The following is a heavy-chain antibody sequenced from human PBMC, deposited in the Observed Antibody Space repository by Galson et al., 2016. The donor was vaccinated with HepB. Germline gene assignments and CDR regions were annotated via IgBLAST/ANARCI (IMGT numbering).Heavy chain of an antibody. CDR2: INPNGGSA. Sequence: SVKVSCKASGYTFTSYNVHWVRQAPGQGLEWMGIINPNGGSASYSPKFQGRVTLTRDTSTSTVYMELSSLKSDDTALYYCSTGGGYNWFDPWGRGTLVTVSS. J-gene: IGHJ5*02. V-gene: IGHV1-46*01. D-gene: IGHD6-25*01. CDR3: STGGGYNWFDP. CDR1: GYTFTSYN.